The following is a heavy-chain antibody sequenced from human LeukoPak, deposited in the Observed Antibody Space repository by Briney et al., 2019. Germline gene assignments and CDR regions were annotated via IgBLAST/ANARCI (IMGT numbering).Heavy chain of an antibody. CDR2: INPNSGGT. CDR3: AGSYSGYYYGMDV. Sequence: ASVKVSCKASGYTFTGYYMHWVRQAPGQGLEWMGWINPNSGGTNYAQKFQDWVTMTRDTSISTAYMEPSRLRSDDTAVYYCAGSYSGYYYGMDVWGQGTTVTVSS. V-gene: IGHV1-2*04. J-gene: IGHJ6*02. CDR1: GYTFTGYY. D-gene: IGHD1-26*01.